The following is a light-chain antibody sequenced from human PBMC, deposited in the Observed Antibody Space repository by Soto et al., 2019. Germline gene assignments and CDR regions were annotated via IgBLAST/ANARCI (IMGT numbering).Light chain of an antibody. Sequence: DIQLTQSPSFLSASVGDRVTMTCRASLGISGYLAWYQQKPGKVPRLLIYSASSLQSGVPSRFSGSRSGTEFTLTISSLQPEDFASYYCQQLDRYPFTFGGGTKVEI. CDR2: SAS. CDR1: LGISGY. J-gene: IGKJ4*01. CDR3: QQLDRYPFT. V-gene: IGKV1-9*01.